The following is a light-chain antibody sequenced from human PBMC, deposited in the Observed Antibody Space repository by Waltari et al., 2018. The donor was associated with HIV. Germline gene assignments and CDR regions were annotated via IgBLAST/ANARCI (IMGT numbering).Light chain of an antibody. CDR2: RNI. J-gene: IGLJ2*01. V-gene: IGLV1-47*01. Sequence: QPVPTQPPPAPGTPGQRATIPCSRSSSNTGSNSVYWYQQLPGTAPKLLGCRNIRRPSGGPDRFSGSRSGASASLAIRGLRSEDEADYCWAAWDDSLSARSVFGGGTKLTVL. CDR1: SSNTGSNS. CDR3: AAWDDSLSARSV.